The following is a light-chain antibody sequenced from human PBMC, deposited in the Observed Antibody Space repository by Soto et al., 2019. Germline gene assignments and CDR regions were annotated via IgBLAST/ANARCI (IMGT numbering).Light chain of an antibody. V-gene: IGKV1-39*01. CDR1: QSISSY. CDR2: AAS. J-gene: IGKJ3*01. Sequence: DIQMTQSPSSLSASVGDRVTITCRASQSISSYLNWYQQKPGKAPKLLIYAASSLESGVTSRSSGSGSGTDFTLTISSLQPEDFATYYCQQSYSIPNTFGPGTKVDIK. CDR3: QQSYSIPNT.